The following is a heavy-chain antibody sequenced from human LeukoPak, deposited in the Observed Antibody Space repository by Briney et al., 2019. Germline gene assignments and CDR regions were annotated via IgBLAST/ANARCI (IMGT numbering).Heavy chain of an antibody. J-gene: IGHJ5*02. CDR1: GFTFSSYA. Sequence: GGSLRLSCAASGFTFSSYAMHWVRQAPGKGLEWVAVISYDGSNKYYADSVKGRFTISRDNSKNTLYLQMNSLRAEDTAVYYCARDLLRFPADHWGQGTLVTVSS. D-gene: IGHD3-10*02. CDR2: ISYDGSNK. CDR3: ARDLLRFPADH. V-gene: IGHV3-30*04.